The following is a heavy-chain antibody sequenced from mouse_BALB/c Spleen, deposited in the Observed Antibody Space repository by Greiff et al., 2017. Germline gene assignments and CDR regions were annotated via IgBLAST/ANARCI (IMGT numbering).Heavy chain of an antibody. V-gene: IGHV5-12-1*01. CDR2: ISSGGGST. CDR1: GFAFSSYD. J-gene: IGHJ1*01. Sequence: EVKLVEFGGGLVKPGGSLKLSCAASGFAFSSYDMSWVRQTPEKRLEWVAYISSGGGSTYYPDTVKGRFTISRDNAKNTLYLQMSSLKSEDTAMYYCARLYGNYWYFDVWGAGTTVTVSS. CDR3: ARLYGNYWYFDV. D-gene: IGHD2-10*02.